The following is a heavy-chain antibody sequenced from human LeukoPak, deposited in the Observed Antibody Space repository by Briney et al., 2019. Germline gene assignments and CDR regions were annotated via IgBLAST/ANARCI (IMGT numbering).Heavy chain of an antibody. CDR2: IGSTGTDR. CDR3: ATETIGRHYDY. D-gene: IGHD1-14*01. J-gene: IGHJ4*02. V-gene: IGHV3-21*01. Sequence: GGSLRLSCAASGFTFGTYSMNWVRQAPGKGLEWVSSIGSTGTDRYYADSVKGRFTISRDNAKNSLYLQMNSLRAEDTAVYYCATETIGRHYDYWGQGTLLTVSS. CDR1: GFTFGTYS.